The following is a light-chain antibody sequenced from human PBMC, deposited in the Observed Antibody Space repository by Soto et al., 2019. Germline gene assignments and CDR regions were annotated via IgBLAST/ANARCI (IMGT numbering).Light chain of an antibody. Sequence: QSALTQPASVSGSPGQSITIYCTGTSSDVGGYNYVSWYQQHPGKAPKLMIYDVSNRPSGVSNRFSGSKSGNTASLAISGLQAEDEADYFCSSYTSSGTFVVFGGGTKLTVL. CDR1: SSDVGGYNY. V-gene: IGLV2-14*01. CDR3: SSYTSSGTFVV. J-gene: IGLJ2*01. CDR2: DVS.